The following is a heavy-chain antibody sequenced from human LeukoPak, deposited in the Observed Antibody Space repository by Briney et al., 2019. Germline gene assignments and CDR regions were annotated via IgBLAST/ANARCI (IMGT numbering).Heavy chain of an antibody. Sequence: ASVKVSCKASGYTFTGYYIHWVRQAPGQGLEWMGWINPNSGGTNYAQKFQGRATMTRDTSISTAYMEMSRLTSDDTAVYYCARDSSSSRLQGWFDPWGQGTLVTVSS. CDR1: GYTFTGYY. CDR3: ARDSSSSRLQGWFDP. CDR2: INPNSGGT. J-gene: IGHJ5*02. D-gene: IGHD6-13*01. V-gene: IGHV1-2*02.